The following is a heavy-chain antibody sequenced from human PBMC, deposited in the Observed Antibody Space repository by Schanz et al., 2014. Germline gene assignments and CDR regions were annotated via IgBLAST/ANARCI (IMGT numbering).Heavy chain of an antibody. Sequence: EVQLVESGGGLVQPGGSLRLSCAASGFTFSSYSMNWVRQAPGKGLEWVSYISSSSSTRYYADSVKGRFTISRDNAKNSLFLQMNSLRAEDTAVYYCATASSPVREAGAGSSFHLWGQGTLVTVSP. V-gene: IGHV3-48*01. J-gene: IGHJ5*02. CDR1: GFTFSSYS. CDR2: ISSSSSTR. CDR3: ATASSPVREAGAGSSFHL. D-gene: IGHD6-13*01.